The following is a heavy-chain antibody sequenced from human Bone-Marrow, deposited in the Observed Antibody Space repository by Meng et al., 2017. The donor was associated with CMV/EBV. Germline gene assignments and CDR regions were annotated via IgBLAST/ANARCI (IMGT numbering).Heavy chain of an antibody. J-gene: IGHJ4*02. CDR3: AKAPYSSSWYSDY. Sequence: GGSLRLSCAASGFTFSSYGMHWVRQAPGKGLEWVAFTRYDGSNEYYADSVKGRFTISRDNSKNTLYLQMNSLRAEDTAVYYCAKAPYSSSWYSDYWGQGTLVTVSS. CDR2: TRYDGSNE. CDR1: GFTFSSYG. D-gene: IGHD6-13*01. V-gene: IGHV3-30*02.